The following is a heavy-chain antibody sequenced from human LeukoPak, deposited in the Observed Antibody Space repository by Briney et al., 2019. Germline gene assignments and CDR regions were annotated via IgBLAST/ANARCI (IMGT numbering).Heavy chain of an antibody. V-gene: IGHV1-69*13. D-gene: IGHD2-2*01. J-gene: IGHJ6*04. CDR1: GGTFSSYA. Sequence: ASVKVSCKASGGTFSSYAISWVRQVPGQGLEWMGGIIPIFGTANYAQKFQGRVTITADESTSTAYMELSSLRSEDTAVYYCAARTSIVVVPALKNTKGKDYYYYGMDVWGKGTTVTVSS. CDR2: IIPIFGTA. CDR3: AARTSIVVVPALKNTKGKDYYYYGMDV.